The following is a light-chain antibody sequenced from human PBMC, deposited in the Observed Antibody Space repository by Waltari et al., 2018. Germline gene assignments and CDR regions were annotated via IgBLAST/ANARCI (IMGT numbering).Light chain of an antibody. Sequence: IVLTQSPGTLSLSPGERATLSCRASQGVSSSYLAWYQQKPGQAPRLLIYGGSSRATGIPDRFSGSGSGTDFTLTISRLESEDFAVYYCQQYSSSPWTFGQGTKVEIK. CDR3: QQYSSSPWT. CDR2: GGS. V-gene: IGKV3-20*01. CDR1: QGVSSSY. J-gene: IGKJ1*01.